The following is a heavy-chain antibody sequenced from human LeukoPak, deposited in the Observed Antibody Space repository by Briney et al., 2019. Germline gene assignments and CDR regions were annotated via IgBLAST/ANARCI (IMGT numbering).Heavy chain of an antibody. CDR3: ARDSRSGWYGNYFDY. Sequence: SETLSLTCTVSGGSISSYYWGWIRQPPGKGLEWIGYIYYSGSTNYNPSLKSRVTISVDTSKNQFSLKLSSVTAADTAVYYCARDSRSGWYGNYFDYWGQGTLVTVSS. CDR2: IYYSGST. V-gene: IGHV4-59*01. D-gene: IGHD6-19*01. J-gene: IGHJ4*02. CDR1: GGSISSYY.